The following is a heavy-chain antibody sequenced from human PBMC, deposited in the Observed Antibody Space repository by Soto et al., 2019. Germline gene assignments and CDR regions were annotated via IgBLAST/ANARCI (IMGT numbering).Heavy chain of an antibody. CDR2: ISSSSSYI. CDR3: ARATTTVTTLNY. Sequence: EVQLVESGGGLVKPGGSLRLSCAASGFTFSSYSMNWVRQAPGKGLEWVSSISSSSSYIYYADSVKGRFTISRDNAKNSLYLQMNRLRAEDTAVYYCARATTTVTTLNYWGQGTLVTVSS. J-gene: IGHJ4*02. CDR1: GFTFSSYS. D-gene: IGHD4-17*01. V-gene: IGHV3-21*01.